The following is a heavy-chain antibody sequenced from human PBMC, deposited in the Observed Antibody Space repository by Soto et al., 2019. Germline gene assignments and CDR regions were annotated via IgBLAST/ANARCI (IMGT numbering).Heavy chain of an antibody. Sequence: QVQLVQSGDEVKKPGASVKVSCKASGYIFVNYGIAWARQAPRQGLEWMGWISPYTGNTHSASKVQGRLTMTTDTSTSIAYMDLGSLTSDDTAVYYCVMVDNYVTPTPQDVWGQGTTVTVSS. J-gene: IGHJ6*02. CDR2: ISPYTGNT. D-gene: IGHD3-16*01. V-gene: IGHV1-18*01. CDR3: VMVDNYVTPTPQDV. CDR1: GYIFVNYG.